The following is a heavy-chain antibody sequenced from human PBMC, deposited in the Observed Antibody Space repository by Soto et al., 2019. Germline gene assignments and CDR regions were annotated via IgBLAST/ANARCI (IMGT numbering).Heavy chain of an antibody. CDR1: GGSFSGYY. V-gene: IGHV4-34*01. CDR3: ARKRGYYDFWSGYYHGIFGY. Sequence: PSESLSLTCAVYGGSFSGYYGSWIRQPPGKGLEWIGEINHSGSTNYNPSLKSRVTISVDTSKNQFSLKLSSVTAADTAVYYCARKRGYYDFWSGYYHGIFGYWGQGTLVTVSS. J-gene: IGHJ4*02. CDR2: INHSGST. D-gene: IGHD3-3*01.